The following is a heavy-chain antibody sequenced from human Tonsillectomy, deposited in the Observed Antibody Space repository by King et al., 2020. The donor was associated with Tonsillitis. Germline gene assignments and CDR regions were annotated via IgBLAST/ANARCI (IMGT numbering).Heavy chain of an antibody. CDR2: IDHSGST. J-gene: IGHJ5*01. CDR3: ASISSDS. V-gene: IGHV4-34*01. CDR1: GESFSGYY. Sequence: VQLQQWGAGLLKPSETLSLTCAVYGESFSGYYWSWIRQPPGKGLEWIGEIDHSGSTNYNPSLKSRVIISVDPSKNQFSLKVTSVTAADTAVYYCASISSDSWGQGTLVTVSS.